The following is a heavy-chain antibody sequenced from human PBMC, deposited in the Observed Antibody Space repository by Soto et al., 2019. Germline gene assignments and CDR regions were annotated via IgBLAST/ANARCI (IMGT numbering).Heavy chain of an antibody. Sequence: GGSLRLSCAASGFTFSSYAMSWVRQAPGKGLEWVSAISGSGGSTYYADSVKGRFTISRDNSKNTLYLQMNSLRAEDTAVYYCAKDLSWGSGSYAVDYWGQGTLVTVSS. J-gene: IGHJ4*02. CDR2: ISGSGGST. CDR1: GFTFSSYA. CDR3: AKDLSWGSGSYAVDY. V-gene: IGHV3-23*01. D-gene: IGHD3-10*01.